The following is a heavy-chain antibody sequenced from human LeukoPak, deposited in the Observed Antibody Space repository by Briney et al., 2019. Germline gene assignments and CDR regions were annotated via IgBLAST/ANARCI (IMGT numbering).Heavy chain of an antibody. D-gene: IGHD5-12*01. CDR3: ARSRYSGYIYYYCMDV. J-gene: IGHJ6*02. CDR1: GGSISSYY. CDR2: IYYSGST. Sequence: SETLSLTCTVSGGSISSYYWSWIRQPPGKGLEWIGYIYYSGSTNYNPSLKSRVTISVDTSKNQFSLKLSSVTAADTAVYYCARSRYSGYIYYYCMDVWGQGTTVTVSS. V-gene: IGHV4-59*08.